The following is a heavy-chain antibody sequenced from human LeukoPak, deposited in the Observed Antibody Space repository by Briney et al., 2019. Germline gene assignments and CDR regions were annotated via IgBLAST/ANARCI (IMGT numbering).Heavy chain of an antibody. Sequence: PSETLSLTCAVYGGSFSGYYWSWIRQPPGKGLEWIGEINHSGSTNYNPSLKSRVTISLDTSKNLFSLKLGSLTAADTAAYYCARERSGYNWFDPWGQGTLVTVSS. CDR2: INHSGST. J-gene: IGHJ5*02. D-gene: IGHD6-25*01. CDR1: GGSFSGYY. CDR3: ARERSGYNWFDP. V-gene: IGHV4-34*01.